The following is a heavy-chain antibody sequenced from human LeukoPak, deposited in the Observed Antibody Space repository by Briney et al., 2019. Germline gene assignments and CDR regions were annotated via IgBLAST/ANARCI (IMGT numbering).Heavy chain of an antibody. J-gene: IGHJ4*02. Sequence: SVKVSCKASGGTFSSYAISWVRQAPGQGLEWMGGIIPIFGTANYAQKYQGRVTVTADESTSTAYMELSSLRSEDTAVYYCASFKDQRATWLGGYFDYWGQGTLVTVSS. CDR2: IIPIFGTA. V-gene: IGHV1-69*13. CDR3: ASFKDQRATWLGGYFDY. CDR1: GGTFSSYA. D-gene: IGHD6-19*01.